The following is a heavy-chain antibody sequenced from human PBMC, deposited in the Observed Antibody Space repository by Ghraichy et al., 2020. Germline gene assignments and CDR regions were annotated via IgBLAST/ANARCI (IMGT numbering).Heavy chain of an antibody. V-gene: IGHV4-39*01. CDR1: GGSIRNTAYN. CDR3: ASRGKEAGFWSGYFDH. CDR2: IYHGGST. D-gene: IGHD3-3*01. J-gene: IGHJ4*02. Sequence: SETLSLTCTVSGGSIRNTAYNWGWIRQPPGKELESLGSIYHGGSTYYNPSLKSRVTISVDTSKNQFSLKLSSVTAADTAVYYCASRGKEAGFWSGYFDHWGQGAPVTVSS.